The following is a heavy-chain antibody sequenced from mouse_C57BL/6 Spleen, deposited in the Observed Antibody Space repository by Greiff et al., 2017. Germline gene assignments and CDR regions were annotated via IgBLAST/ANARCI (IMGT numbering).Heavy chain of an antibody. D-gene: IGHD3-1*01. CDR1: GYTFTSYW. CDR3: ARLGYAGDYFDY. J-gene: IGHJ2*01. CDR2: IHPNSGST. V-gene: IGHV1-64*01. Sequence: QVQLQQPGAELVKPGASVKLSCKASGYTFTSYWMHWVKQRPGQGLEWIGMIHPNSGSTNYNEKFKSKATLTVDKSSSTAYMQLSSLTSEDSAVYYCARLGYAGDYFDYWGQGTTLTVSS.